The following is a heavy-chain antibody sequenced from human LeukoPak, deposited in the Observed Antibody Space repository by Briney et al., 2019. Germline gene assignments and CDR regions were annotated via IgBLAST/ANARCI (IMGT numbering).Heavy chain of an antibody. V-gene: IGHV3-7*04. Sequence: PGGSLRLSCAASGFTFSSYWMSWVRQAPGKGLEWVANINQDGTEKYYGDSVKGRFTISRDNAKNSLYLQMNSLRGEDTAVYYCARPLGYCSGGSCYPPDYWGQGTLVTVS. CDR3: ARPLGYCSGGSCYPPDY. CDR1: GFTFSSYW. D-gene: IGHD2-15*01. J-gene: IGHJ4*02. CDR2: INQDGTEK.